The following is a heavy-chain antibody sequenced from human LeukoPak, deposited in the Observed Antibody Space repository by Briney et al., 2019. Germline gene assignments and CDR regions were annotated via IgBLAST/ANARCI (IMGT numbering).Heavy chain of an antibody. Sequence: ASVKVSCKAFGYSFTGYHLHWVRQAPRQGLEWMGWVNPKTGVTNYARKFQGRVTMTRATSINTVNMELSRLTSDDTAVYYCAREFSSKLEWLAYVTGDDAFDVWGQGTMITVS. CDR2: VNPKTGVT. CDR3: AREFSSKLEWLAYVTGDDAFDV. V-gene: IGHV1-2*02. CDR1: GYSFTGYH. J-gene: IGHJ3*01. D-gene: IGHD3-3*01.